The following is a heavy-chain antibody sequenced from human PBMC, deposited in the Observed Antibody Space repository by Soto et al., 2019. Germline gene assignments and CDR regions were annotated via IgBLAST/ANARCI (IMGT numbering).Heavy chain of an antibody. CDR2: MSFDGSNE. V-gene: IGHV3-30*18. Sequence: QVHLVESGGGVVQPGRSLRLSCAASGFTFSNYGMHWVRQAPGKGLEWLAVMSFDGSNEYYADSVQGRLTISRDNSKNTLYLQMNSLRTEDTAVYHCAKARFYFDSSPYDSWGQGTLVTVTS. J-gene: IGHJ4*02. D-gene: IGHD3-22*01. CDR1: GFTFSNYG. CDR3: AKARFYFDSSPYDS.